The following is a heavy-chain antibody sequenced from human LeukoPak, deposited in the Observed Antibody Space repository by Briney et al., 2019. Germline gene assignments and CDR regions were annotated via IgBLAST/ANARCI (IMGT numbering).Heavy chain of an antibody. CDR2: INPSGSST. D-gene: IGHD3-10*01. J-gene: IGHJ4*02. CDR3: VRAGSGSYFYFDY. V-gene: IGHV1-46*01. Sequence: ASVKVSFKASGYNFVNSYMHWVRQAPGQGPEWMGIINPSGSSTSYARKFQGRVTMTRDTSTSTVYMELSSLTSEDTAVYYCVRAGSGSYFYFDYWGQGTLVTVSS. CDR1: GYNFVNSY.